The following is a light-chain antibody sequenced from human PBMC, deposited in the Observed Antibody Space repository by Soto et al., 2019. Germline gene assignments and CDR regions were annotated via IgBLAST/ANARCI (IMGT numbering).Light chain of an antibody. J-gene: IGKJ1*01. CDR1: QSVSSY. V-gene: IGKV3-11*01. Sequence: EIVLTQSPATLSLSPGERATLSCRASQSVSSYLAWYQQKPGQAPRLLIYNASDRATGLPARFSGSGSGTHFTLTIRSLEPEDFALYYCQHRSNWPPWTFGQGTKVEI. CDR3: QHRSNWPPWT. CDR2: NAS.